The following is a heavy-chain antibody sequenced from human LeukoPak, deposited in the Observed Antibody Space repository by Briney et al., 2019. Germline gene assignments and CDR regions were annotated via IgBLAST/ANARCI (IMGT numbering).Heavy chain of an antibody. D-gene: IGHD3-3*01. J-gene: IGHJ5*02. CDR2: IYYSGST. Sequence: SETLSLTCTVSGGSISSSSYYWGWIRQPPGKGLEWIGSIYYSGSTYYNPSLKSRVTISVDTSKNQFSLKLSSVTAADTAVYYCAREVMWSGYRNWFDPWGQGTLVTVSS. V-gene: IGHV4-39*07. CDR1: GGSISSSSYY. CDR3: AREVMWSGYRNWFDP.